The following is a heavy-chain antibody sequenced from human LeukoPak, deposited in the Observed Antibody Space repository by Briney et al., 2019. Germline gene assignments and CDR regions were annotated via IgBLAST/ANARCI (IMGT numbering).Heavy chain of an antibody. V-gene: IGHV3-48*01. J-gene: IGHJ1*01. CDR2: ISSSSSTI. CDR3: ARDSDDYGDYAGYFQH. CDR1: GFTFSSYS. Sequence: QPGGSLRLSCAASGFTFSSYSMNWVRQAPGKGLEWVSYISSSSSTIYYADTVKGRFTISRDNAKNSLYLQMNSLRAEDTAVYYCARDSDDYGDYAGYFQHWGQGTLVTVSS. D-gene: IGHD4-17*01.